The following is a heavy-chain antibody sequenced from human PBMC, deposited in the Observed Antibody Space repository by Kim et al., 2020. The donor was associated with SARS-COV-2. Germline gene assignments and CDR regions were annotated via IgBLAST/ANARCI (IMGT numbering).Heavy chain of an antibody. CDR2: T. D-gene: IGHD5-12*01. CDR3: ARLYSGSLNDY. Sequence: TDNAQKLQGRVTMTTDISTSTAYMELRSLRSDDTAVYYCARLYSGSLNDYWGQGTLVTVSS. J-gene: IGHJ4*02. V-gene: IGHV1-18*01.